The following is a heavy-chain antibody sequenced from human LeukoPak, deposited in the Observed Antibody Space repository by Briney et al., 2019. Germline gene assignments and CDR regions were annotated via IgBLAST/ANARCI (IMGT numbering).Heavy chain of an antibody. CDR1: GFTFSSDW. J-gene: IGHJ4*02. Sequence: GGSLRLSCAASGFTFSSDWMSWVRQAPGKGLEWVANVKQDGSEKYYVDSVKGRFTISRDNAKNSLYLQMNSLRAEDTAVYYCAREEDTYYYDSSGYDDYWGQGTLVTVSS. D-gene: IGHD3-22*01. CDR3: AREEDTYYYDSSGYDDY. CDR2: VKQDGSEK. V-gene: IGHV3-7*01.